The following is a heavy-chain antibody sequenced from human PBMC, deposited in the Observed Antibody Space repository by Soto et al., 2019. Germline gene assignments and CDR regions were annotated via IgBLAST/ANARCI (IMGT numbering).Heavy chain of an antibody. J-gene: IGHJ6*02. Sequence: QVQLVQSGAEVKKPGPSVKVSCTASGGTFSSYAISWVRQAPGQGLEWMGGIIPIFGTANYAQKSQGRVTTPADDSTSTADVELSSLRSEDTAVYYCAGSIDIVVVPADKIAARPGPYYYYGMDVWGQGTTVTVSS. CDR3: AGSIDIVVVPADKIAARPGPYYYYGMDV. V-gene: IGHV1-69*01. CDR1: GGTFSSYA. CDR2: IIPIFGTA. D-gene: IGHD2-2*01.